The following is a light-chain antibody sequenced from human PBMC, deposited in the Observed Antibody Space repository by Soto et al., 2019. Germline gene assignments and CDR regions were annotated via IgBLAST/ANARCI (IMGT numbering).Light chain of an antibody. CDR2: EVS. J-gene: IGLJ2*01. Sequence: QSALTQPASVSGSPGQSITISCTGTSSDVGSYNLVSWYQQHPGKAPKLMIYEVSKRPSGVSNRFSGSKSGNTASLTISGLQAEDEADYYCYSYAGSSTFDVVFGGATKLTVL. CDR3: YSYAGSSTFDVV. V-gene: IGLV2-23*02. CDR1: SSDVGSYNL.